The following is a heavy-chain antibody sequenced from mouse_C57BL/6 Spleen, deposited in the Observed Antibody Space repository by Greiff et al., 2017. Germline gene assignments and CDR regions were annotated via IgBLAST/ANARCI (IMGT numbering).Heavy chain of an antibody. Sequence: QVQLQQPGAELVMPGASVKLSCKASGYTFTSYWMHWVKQRPGQGLEWIGEIDPSDSYTNYNQKFKGKSTLTVDKSSSTAYMQLSSLTSEDSAVYYCARGETGWGDYWGQGTTLTVSS. CDR2: IDPSDSYT. J-gene: IGHJ2*01. V-gene: IGHV1-69*01. D-gene: IGHD4-1*01. CDR1: GYTFTSYW. CDR3: ARGETGWGDY.